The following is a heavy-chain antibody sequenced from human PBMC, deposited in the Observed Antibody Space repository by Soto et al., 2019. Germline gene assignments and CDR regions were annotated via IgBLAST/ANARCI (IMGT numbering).Heavy chain of an antibody. CDR1: GGSISSGGYY. CDR3: ARGAWFGDLHPNNWFDP. Sequence: QVQLQESGPGLVKPSQTLSLTCIVSGGSISSGGYYWNWIRQHAGKGLEWIGYIYYTGSTYYNPSLKSRVTISVDTSKNQVSLKVNSVTAADTAVYYCARGAWFGDLHPNNWFDPWGQGILVTVSS. J-gene: IGHJ5*02. V-gene: IGHV4-31*03. D-gene: IGHD3-10*01. CDR2: IYYTGST.